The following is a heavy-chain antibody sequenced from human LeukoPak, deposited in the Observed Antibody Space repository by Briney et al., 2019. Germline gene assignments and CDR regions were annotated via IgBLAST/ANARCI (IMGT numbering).Heavy chain of an antibody. J-gene: IGHJ4*02. V-gene: IGHV3-43*02. CDR3: AKGLRSGTHYNTFDR. CDR2: ISGKGDNT. D-gene: IGHD3-10*01. CDR1: AFTFEDYT. Sequence: PGGSLRLSCAASAFTFEDYTMHWVRQAPGKGLEWVSHISGKGDNTYYADSVKGRFTISRDNNRNSLYLQMNSLRTEDTALYYFAKGLRSGTHYNTFDRWGQGTLVTVSS.